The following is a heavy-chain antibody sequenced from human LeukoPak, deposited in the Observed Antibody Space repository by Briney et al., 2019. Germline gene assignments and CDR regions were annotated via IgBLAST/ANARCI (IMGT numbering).Heavy chain of an antibody. Sequence: PGRSLRLSCAASGFTFSSYGMHWVRQAPGKGLEWVAVISYDGSNKYYADSVKGRFTISRDNSKNTLYLQMNSLRAEDTAVYYCANVGIAVAFDYWGQGTLVTVSS. V-gene: IGHV3-30*18. CDR2: ISYDGSNK. CDR3: ANVGIAVAFDY. J-gene: IGHJ4*02. D-gene: IGHD6-19*01. CDR1: GFTFSSYG.